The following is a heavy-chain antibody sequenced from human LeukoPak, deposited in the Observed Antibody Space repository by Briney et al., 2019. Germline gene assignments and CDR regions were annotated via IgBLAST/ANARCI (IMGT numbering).Heavy chain of an antibody. CDR3: VKENPCTGTACYPYYFDY. V-gene: IGHV3-64D*06. D-gene: IGHD2-8*02. CDR1: GFTFSTYA. Sequence: GGSLRPSCSASGFTFSTYAMHWVRQAPGKGLEYVSAIRNDGGSTYHADSVKGRFTISRDNSKNTLYLQMSSLRVEDTAVYYCVKENPCTGTACYPYYFDYWGQGTLVTVSS. J-gene: IGHJ4*02. CDR2: IRNDGGST.